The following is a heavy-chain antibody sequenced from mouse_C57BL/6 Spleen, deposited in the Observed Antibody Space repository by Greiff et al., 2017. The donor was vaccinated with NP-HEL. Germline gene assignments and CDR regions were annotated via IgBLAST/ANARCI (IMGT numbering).Heavy chain of an antibody. V-gene: IGHV1-26*01. J-gene: IGHJ1*03. D-gene: IGHD1-1*01. CDR3: ASTTVVYWYFDV. CDR1: GYTFTDYY. Sequence: VQLKQSGPELVKPGASVKISCKASGYTFTDYYMNWVKQSHGKSLEWIGDINPNNGGTSYNQKFKGKATLTVDKSSSTAYMELRSLTSEDSAVYYCASTTVVYWYFDVWGTGTTVTVSS. CDR2: INPNNGGT.